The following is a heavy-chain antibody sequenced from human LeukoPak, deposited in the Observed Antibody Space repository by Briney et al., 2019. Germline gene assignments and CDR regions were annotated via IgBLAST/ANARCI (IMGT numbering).Heavy chain of an antibody. Sequence: SETLSLTCAVYGGSFSGYYWSWIRQPPGKGLEWIGEINHSGSTNYNPSLKSRVTISVDTSKNQFSLKLSSVTAADTAVYYCARGRNRYCSSTSCYNWFDPWGQGTLVTVSS. D-gene: IGHD2-2*01. CDR2: INHSGST. J-gene: IGHJ5*02. V-gene: IGHV4-34*01. CDR1: GGSFSGYY. CDR3: ARGRNRYCSSTSCYNWFDP.